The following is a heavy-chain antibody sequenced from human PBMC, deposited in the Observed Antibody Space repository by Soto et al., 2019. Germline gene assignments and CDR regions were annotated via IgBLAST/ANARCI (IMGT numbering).Heavy chain of an antibody. CDR2: ISSSSSTI. CDR1: GFTFSSYS. J-gene: IGHJ3*02. D-gene: IGHD5-12*01. V-gene: IGHV3-48*01. Sequence: GGSLRLSCAASGFTFSSYSMNWVRQAPGKGLEWVSYISSSSSTIYYADSVKGRFTISRDNAKNSLYLQMNSLRAEDTAVYYCARSGYDWPDAFDIWGQGTMVTVSS. CDR3: ARSGYDWPDAFDI.